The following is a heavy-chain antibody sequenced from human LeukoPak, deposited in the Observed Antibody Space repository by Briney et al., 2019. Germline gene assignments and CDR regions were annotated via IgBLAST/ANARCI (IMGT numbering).Heavy chain of an antibody. J-gene: IGHJ5*02. D-gene: IGHD2-2*01. CDR2: INHSGST. V-gene: IGHV4-34*01. Sequence: SETLSLTCAVYGGSFSGYYWSWIRQPPGTGLEWIGEINHSGSTNYNPSLKSRVTISVDTSKNQFSLKLSSVTAADTAVYYCARGMGGCSSTSCRRNNWFDPWGQGTLVTVSS. CDR3: ARGMGGCSSTSCRRNNWFDP. CDR1: GGSFSGYY.